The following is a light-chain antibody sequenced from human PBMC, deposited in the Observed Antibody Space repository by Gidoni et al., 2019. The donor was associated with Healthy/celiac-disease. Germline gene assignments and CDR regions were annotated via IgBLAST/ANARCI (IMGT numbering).Light chain of an antibody. V-gene: IGKV1-5*03. CDR1: QSISSW. Sequence: DMQMTQSPSTLSASVGDRVTITCRASQSISSWLAWYQQKPGKAPKLLIYKASSLESGVPSRFSSRGSGTEFTLTISSLQPDDFATYYCQQYNSYSRTFGQGTKVEIK. CDR2: KAS. CDR3: QQYNSYSRT. J-gene: IGKJ1*01.